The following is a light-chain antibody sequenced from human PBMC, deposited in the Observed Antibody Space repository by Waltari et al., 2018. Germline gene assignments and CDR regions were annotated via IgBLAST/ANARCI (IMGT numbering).Light chain of an antibody. CDR2: SND. V-gene: IGLV1-44*01. J-gene: IGLJ2*01. Sequence: QSVLTQPPSASGTPGQRVTIPCSGSGSNNRRNNVSWYQQLPGTAPKLLIYSNDQRPLGVPDRFSGSKSGTSASLAIIGLQSEDEADYYCATWDDSLNGRVFGGGTKLTVL. CDR3: ATWDDSLNGRV. CDR1: GSNNRRNN.